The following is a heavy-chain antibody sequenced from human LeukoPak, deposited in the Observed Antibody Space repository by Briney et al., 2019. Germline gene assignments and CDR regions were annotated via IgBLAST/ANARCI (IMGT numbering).Heavy chain of an antibody. J-gene: IGHJ3*02. Sequence: GGSLRLSCAASGFTFSSYTMNWVRQAPGKGLEWVSFLCGTGRYIYYADLMKGRFTISRDNAKNSLYLQMNSLRAEDTAVYYCARSLRDAFDIWGQGTMVTVSS. CDR2: LCGTGRYI. CDR1: GFTFSSYT. V-gene: IGHV3-21*06. CDR3: ARSLRDAFDI.